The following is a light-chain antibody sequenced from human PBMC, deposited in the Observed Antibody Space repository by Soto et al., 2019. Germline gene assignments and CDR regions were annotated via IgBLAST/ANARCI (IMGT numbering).Light chain of an antibody. V-gene: IGKV1-39*01. CDR3: QQSYITPYT. J-gene: IGKJ2*01. Sequence: DIQMTQSPSSLSASVRDTVTITCRASQSISVHLNWYQQKPGEVPKRLIYAASNLHSGVPSRFSGSGSETDFALTISSLQPEDFATYYCQQSYITPYTFGQGTRLEIK. CDR2: AAS. CDR1: QSISVH.